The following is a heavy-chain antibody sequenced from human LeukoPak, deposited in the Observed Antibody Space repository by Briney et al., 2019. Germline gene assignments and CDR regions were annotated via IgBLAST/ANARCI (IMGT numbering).Heavy chain of an antibody. CDR3: ARGGFYCGGDCYVDY. V-gene: IGHV4-34*01. CDR1: GGSFSPYY. CDR2: INHSGSA. D-gene: IGHD2-21*02. J-gene: IGHJ4*02. Sequence: SETLSLTCAVYGGSFSPYYWSWIRQPPGKGLEWIGEINHSGSANYNPSLKSRVTISVDTSKNQFSLRLSSVTAADTAVYYCARGGFYCGGDCYVDYWGQGTLVTVSS.